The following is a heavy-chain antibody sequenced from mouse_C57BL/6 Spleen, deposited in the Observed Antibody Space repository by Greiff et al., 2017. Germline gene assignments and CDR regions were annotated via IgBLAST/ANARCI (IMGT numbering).Heavy chain of an antibody. D-gene: IGHD4-1*01. CDR1: GYTFTSYW. CDR3: EWDWEPAGVAY. V-gene: IGHV1-55*01. J-gene: IGHJ3*01. CDR2: IYPGSGST. Sequence: QVQLQQPGAELVKPGASVKMSCKASGYTFTSYWITWVKQRPGQGLEWIGDIYPGSGSTHYNEKFKSKATLTVDTSSSTAYMQLSSLTSEGSAVDNGEWDWEPAGVAYWGQGTLVTVSA.